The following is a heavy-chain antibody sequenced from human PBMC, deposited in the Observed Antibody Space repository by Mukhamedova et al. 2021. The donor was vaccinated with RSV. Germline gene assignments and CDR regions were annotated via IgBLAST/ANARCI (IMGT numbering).Heavy chain of an antibody. CDR3: AKDGRLTPLY. Sequence: GSTDYADSVKGRCTIFRDNSKNTLYLQMNSLRAEDTAVYYCAKDGRLTPLYSGQGTLVTVSS. D-gene: IGHD1-1*01. CDR2: GST. V-gene: IGHV3-23*01. J-gene: IGHJ4*02.